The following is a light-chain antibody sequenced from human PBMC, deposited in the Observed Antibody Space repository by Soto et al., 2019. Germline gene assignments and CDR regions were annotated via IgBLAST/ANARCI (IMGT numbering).Light chain of an antibody. V-gene: IGKV3-11*01. CDR3: QQRSRWPRDT. CDR2: AAS. CDR1: QNVGHN. Sequence: EVVLTQSPATLSLSPGESDTLSCRASQNVGHNLAWYQQTPGQAPRLLIYAASDRATGIPARFRGSGSDTDFTLTITSVEPEDFAVYYCQQRSRWPRDTFGQGTKLEIK. J-gene: IGKJ2*01.